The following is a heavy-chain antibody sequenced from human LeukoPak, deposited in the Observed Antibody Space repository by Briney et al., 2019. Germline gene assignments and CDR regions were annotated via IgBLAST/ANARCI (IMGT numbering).Heavy chain of an antibody. CDR2: ISTSGGST. V-gene: IGHV3-23*01. Sequence: PGGSLRLSCAASGFTFSSYAMSWVRQAPGKGLEWVSTISTSGGSTYYADSVKGRFTISRDNSKNTLYLQMNSLRAEDTAVYYCAKDRSQWLVWDKNYFDYWGQGTLVTVSS. CDR1: GFTFSSYA. D-gene: IGHD6-19*01. J-gene: IGHJ4*02. CDR3: AKDRSQWLVWDKNYFDY.